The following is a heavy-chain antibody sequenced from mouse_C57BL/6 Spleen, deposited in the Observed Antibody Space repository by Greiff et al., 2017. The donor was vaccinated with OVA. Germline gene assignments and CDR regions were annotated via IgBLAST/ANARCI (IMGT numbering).Heavy chain of an antibody. CDR2: IYPGDGDT. CDR3: ARGGYYGSSPAWFAY. D-gene: IGHD1-1*01. Sequence: VQLQQSGPELVKPGASVKISCKASGYAFSSSWMNWVKQRPGKGLEWIGRIYPGDGDTNYNGKFKGKATLTADKSSSTAYMQLSSLTSEDSAVYFCARGGYYGSSPAWFAYWGQGTLVTVSA. V-gene: IGHV1-82*01. CDR1: GYAFSSSW. J-gene: IGHJ3*01.